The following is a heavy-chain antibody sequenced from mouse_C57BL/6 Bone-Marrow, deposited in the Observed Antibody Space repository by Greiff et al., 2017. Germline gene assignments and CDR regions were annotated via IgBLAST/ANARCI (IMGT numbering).Heavy chain of an antibody. J-gene: IGHJ1*03. CDR3: ARHIYYYGSSWYFDV. V-gene: IGHV1-81*01. Sequence: QVQLKESGAELARPGASVKLSCKASGYTFTSYGISWVKQRTGQGLEWIGEIYPRSGNTYYNEKFKGKATLTADKSSSTAYMELRSLTSEDSAVYFCARHIYYYGSSWYFDVWGTGTTVTGSS. CDR2: IYPRSGNT. CDR1: GYTFTSYG. D-gene: IGHD1-1*01.